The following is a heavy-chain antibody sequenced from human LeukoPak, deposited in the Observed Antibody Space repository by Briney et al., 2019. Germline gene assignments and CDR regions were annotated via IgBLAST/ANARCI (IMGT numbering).Heavy chain of an antibody. D-gene: IGHD2-21*02. CDR2: IIPIFGTA. CDR1: GCTFSSYA. Sequence: SVKVSCKASGCTFSSYAISWVRQATGQGLEWMGGIIPIFGTASYAQKFQGRVTITADKSTSTAYMELSSLRSEDTAVYYCARAYCGGDCYSEFDYWGQGTLVTVSS. J-gene: IGHJ4*02. V-gene: IGHV1-69*06. CDR3: ARAYCGGDCYSEFDY.